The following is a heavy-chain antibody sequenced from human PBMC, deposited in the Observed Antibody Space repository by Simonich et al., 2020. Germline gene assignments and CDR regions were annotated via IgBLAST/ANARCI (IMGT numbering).Heavy chain of an antibody. CDR3: ARSHIAAAGTGYFQH. CDR2: INPNRGGT. J-gene: IGHJ1*01. CDR1: GYTFTGYY. Sequence: QVQLVQSGAEVKKPGASVKVSCKASGYTFTGYYIHGVRQAPGQGFEWRGWINPNRGGTNYAQKFQGRVTMTRDTSISTAYMELSRLRSDDTAVYYCARSHIAAAGTGYFQHWGQGTLVTVSS. D-gene: IGHD6-13*01. V-gene: IGHV1-2*02.